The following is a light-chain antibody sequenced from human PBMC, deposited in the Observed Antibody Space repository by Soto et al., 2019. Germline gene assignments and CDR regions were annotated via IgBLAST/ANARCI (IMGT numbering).Light chain of an antibody. J-gene: IGKJ1*01. CDR3: QQSYSTPHT. Sequence: IQLTQSPSSLSASVGDRVTITCRASQSISSYLNWYQQKPGKAPKLLIYAASSLQSGVPSRFSGSGSGTDFTLTIRSPQPEDFATYHCQQSYSTPHTFGQGTKVDIK. V-gene: IGKV1-39*01. CDR1: QSISSY. CDR2: AAS.